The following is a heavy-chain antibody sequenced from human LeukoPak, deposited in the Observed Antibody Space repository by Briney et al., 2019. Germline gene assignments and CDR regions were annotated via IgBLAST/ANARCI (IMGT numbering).Heavy chain of an antibody. CDR3: AKGGTWVDP. D-gene: IGHD1-26*01. CDR2: IYTTGSA. V-gene: IGHV4-4*07. Sequence: SETLFLTCSVSGDPISGYFWTWVRQPAGKGLEWIGRIYTTGSADYSPSLANRASMSVDKSKNQFSLTMRSVAATDTAVYYCAKGGTWVDPWGQGTLVIVSS. CDR1: GDPISGYF. J-gene: IGHJ5*02.